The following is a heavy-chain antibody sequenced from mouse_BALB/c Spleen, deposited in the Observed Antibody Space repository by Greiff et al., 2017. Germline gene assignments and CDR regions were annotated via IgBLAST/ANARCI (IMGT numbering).Heavy chain of an antibody. Sequence: VQLQQPGAELVKPGASVKMSCKASGYTFTSYWMHWVKQRPGQGLEWIGVIDPSDSYTSYNQKFKGKATLTVDTSSSTAYMQLSSLTSEDSAVYYCTRRGYGSSYGYFDVWGAGTTVTVSS. D-gene: IGHD1-1*01. CDR1: GYTFTSYW. CDR3: TRRGYGSSYGYFDV. CDR2: IDPSDSYT. J-gene: IGHJ1*01. V-gene: IGHV1S127*01.